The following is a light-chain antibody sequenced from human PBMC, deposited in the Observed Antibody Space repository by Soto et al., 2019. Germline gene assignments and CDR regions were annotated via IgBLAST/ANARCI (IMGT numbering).Light chain of an antibody. Sequence: DIQMTQSPSSLSASVGDRVTITCQASHDIRNYLNWYQQKPGQAPRLLIHDASRLQTGVPSRFSGSGSGTDFILTITSLQPDDIATYHCQQYNSYSPYTFGQGTKLEIK. CDR2: DAS. V-gene: IGKV1-33*01. CDR3: QQYNSYSPYT. J-gene: IGKJ2*01. CDR1: HDIRNY.